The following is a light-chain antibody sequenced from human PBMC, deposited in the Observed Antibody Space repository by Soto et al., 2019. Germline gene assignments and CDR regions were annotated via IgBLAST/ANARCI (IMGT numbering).Light chain of an antibody. CDR3: QQSYSTLYT. Sequence: DIQMTQSPSSLSASVGDRVTITCQASQDISSYLNWYQQKPGKAPKLLTYAASSLQSGVPSRFSGSGSGTDFTLTISSPQPEDFATYYCQQSYSTLYTFGQGTKVDIK. V-gene: IGKV1-39*01. CDR2: AAS. CDR1: QDISSY. J-gene: IGKJ2*01.